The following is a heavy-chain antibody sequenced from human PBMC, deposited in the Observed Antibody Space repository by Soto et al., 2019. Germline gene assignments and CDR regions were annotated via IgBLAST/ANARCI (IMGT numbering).Heavy chain of an antibody. CDR3: ATTSERPIHYYYYYYYMDV. CDR1: GYTFTSYA. V-gene: IGHV1-3*01. CDR2: INAGNGNT. Sequence: ASVKVSCKASGYTFTSYAMHWVRQAPGQRLEWMGWINAGNGNTKYSQKFQGRVTITRDTSASTAYMELSSLRSEDTAVYYCATTSERPIHYYYYYYYMDVWGKGTTVTVSS. J-gene: IGHJ6*03. D-gene: IGHD1-1*01.